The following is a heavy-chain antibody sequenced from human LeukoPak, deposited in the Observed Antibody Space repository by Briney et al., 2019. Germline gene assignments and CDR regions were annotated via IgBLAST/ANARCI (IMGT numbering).Heavy chain of an antibody. CDR3: ARVGSVVSFWAFDI. CDR2: IWYDGSNK. J-gene: IGHJ3*02. CDR1: GFTFSSYG. V-gene: IGHV3-33*01. Sequence: PGGSLRLSCAASGFTFSSYGMPWVRQAPGKGLEWVAVIWYDGSNKYYADSVKGRFTISRDNAKNSLYLQMNSLRAEDTAVYYCARVGSVVSFWAFDIWGQGTMVTVSS. D-gene: IGHD4-23*01.